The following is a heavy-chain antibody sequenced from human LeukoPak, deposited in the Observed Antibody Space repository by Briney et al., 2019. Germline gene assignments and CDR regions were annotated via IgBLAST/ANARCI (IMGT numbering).Heavy chain of an antibody. CDR2: ISSSSSYI. D-gene: IGHD3-10*02. CDR3: AELGITMIGGV. CDR1: GFTFSSYS. V-gene: IGHV3-21*01. J-gene: IGHJ6*04. Sequence: VGSLRLSCAASGFTFSSYSMNWVRQAPGQGLEWVSSISSSSSYIYYADSVKGRFTISRDNAKNSLYLQMNSLRAEDTAVYYCAELGITMIGGVWGKGTTVTISS.